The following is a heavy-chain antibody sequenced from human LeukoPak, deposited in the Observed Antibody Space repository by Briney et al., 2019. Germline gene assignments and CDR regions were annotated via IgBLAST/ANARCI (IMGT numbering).Heavy chain of an antibody. V-gene: IGHV1-8*01. CDR1: GYTFTSYD. J-gene: IGHJ4*02. CDR3: ARPGYSYGYGPKYYFDY. CDR2: MNPNSGNT. D-gene: IGHD5-18*01. Sequence: ASVKVSCKASGYTFTSYDINWVQQATGQGLEWMGWMNPNSGNTGYAQKFQGRVTITADESTSTAYMELSSLRSEDTAVYYCARPGYSYGYGPKYYFDYWGQGTLVTVSS.